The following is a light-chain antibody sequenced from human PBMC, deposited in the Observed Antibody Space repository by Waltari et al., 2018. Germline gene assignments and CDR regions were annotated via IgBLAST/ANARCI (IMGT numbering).Light chain of an antibody. CDR2: DVS. CDR3: CSFTSRSTWV. V-gene: IGLV2-14*01. J-gene: IGLJ3*02. CDR1: SSDVGGYNY. Sequence: QSALTQPASVSGSPGQSITISCTGTSSDVGGYNYVSWYQQHPGKVPILLIFDVSNRPSGVSNRFSGSKSGNTASLTISGLQAEDESDYYCCSFTSRSTWVFGGGTKLTVL.